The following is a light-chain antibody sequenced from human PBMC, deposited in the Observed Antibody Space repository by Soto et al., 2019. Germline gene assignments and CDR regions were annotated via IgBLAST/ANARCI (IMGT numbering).Light chain of an antibody. V-gene: IGKV1-39*01. CDR1: QSISSY. J-gene: IGKJ5*01. Sequence: DIHVTQSPSSLSASVLDRFTITCRASQSISSYLNWYQQKPGKAPKLLIYAASSLQSGVPSRFSGSGSGTDFTLTISSLQPEDFATYYCQQSYSTPYTFGQGTRLEIK. CDR3: QQSYSTPYT. CDR2: AAS.